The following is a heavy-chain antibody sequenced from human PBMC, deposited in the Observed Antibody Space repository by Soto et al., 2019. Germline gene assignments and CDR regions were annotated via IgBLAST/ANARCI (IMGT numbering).Heavy chain of an antibody. D-gene: IGHD5-18*01. V-gene: IGHV3-48*01. Sequence: GGSLRLSCAASGFTFSSYSMNWVRQAPGKGLEWVSYISSSSSTIYYADSVKGRFTISRDNAKNSLYLQMSSLRAEDTAVYYCARDGGYSYGPFDYWGQGTLVTVSS. CDR2: ISSSSSTI. CDR3: ARDGGYSYGPFDY. CDR1: GFTFSSYS. J-gene: IGHJ4*02.